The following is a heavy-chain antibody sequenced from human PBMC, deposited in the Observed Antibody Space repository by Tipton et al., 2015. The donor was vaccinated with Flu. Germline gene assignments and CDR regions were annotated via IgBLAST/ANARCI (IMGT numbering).Heavy chain of an antibody. CDR2: IYYSGST. D-gene: IGHD6-13*01. CDR3: VSQSGIAAAGTFFQFDY. Sequence: LRLSCTVSGGSISSGGYYWSWIRQHPGKGLEWIGYIYYSGSTYYNPSLKSRVTISVDTSKNQFSLKLSSVTAADTAVYYCVSQSGIAAAGTFFQFDYWGQGTLVTVSS. V-gene: IGHV4-31*02. J-gene: IGHJ4*02. CDR1: GGSISSGGYY.